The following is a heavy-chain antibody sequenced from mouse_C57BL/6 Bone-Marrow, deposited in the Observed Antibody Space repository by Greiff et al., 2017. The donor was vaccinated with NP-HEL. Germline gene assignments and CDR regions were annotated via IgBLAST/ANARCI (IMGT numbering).Heavy chain of an antibody. V-gene: IGHV14-2*01. D-gene: IGHD3-2*02. CDR1: GYTFTDYC. Sequence: EVQRVESGAELVRPGASVKLSCKASGYTFTDYCINWVKQRTEQGLEWIGRIDPEDGDTKYAPKFQGKATITADTSSSTAYLQLSSLTSEDTAVYYCARWGQLRPGFAYWGQGTLVTVSA. CDR2: IDPEDGDT. CDR3: ARWGQLRPGFAY. J-gene: IGHJ3*01.